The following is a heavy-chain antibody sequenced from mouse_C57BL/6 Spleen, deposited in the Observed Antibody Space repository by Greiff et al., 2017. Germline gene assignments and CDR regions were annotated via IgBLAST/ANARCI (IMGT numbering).Heavy chain of an antibody. CDR1: GFTFSDYG. D-gene: IGHD1-1*01. CDR3: ARTSYYGSYFDY. CDR2: ISSGSSTI. J-gene: IGHJ2*01. V-gene: IGHV5-17*01. Sequence: EVMLVESGGGLVKPGGSLKLSCAASGFTFSDYGMHWVRQAPEKGLEWVAYISSGSSTIYYADTVKGRFTISRDNAKNTLFLQMTSLRSEDTAMYYCARTSYYGSYFDYWGQGTTLTVSS.